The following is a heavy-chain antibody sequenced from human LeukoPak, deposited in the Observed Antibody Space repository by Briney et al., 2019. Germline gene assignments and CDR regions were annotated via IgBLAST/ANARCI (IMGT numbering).Heavy chain of an antibody. CDR2: VYSSGST. Sequence: SETLSLTCTVSGGSITGSYWSWIRQPPGKGLEWIGYVYSSGSTDYNPPLKSRVTISVDTSKNQFSLKLSSVTAADTAVYFCARGGWSLDFWGRGTLVAVTS. V-gene: IGHV4-59*01. CDR3: ARGGWSLDF. J-gene: IGHJ2*01. CDR1: GGSITGSY.